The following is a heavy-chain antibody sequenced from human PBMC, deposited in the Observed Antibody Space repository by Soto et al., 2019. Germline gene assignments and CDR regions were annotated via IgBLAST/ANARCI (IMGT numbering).Heavy chain of an antibody. CDR2: IYYSGST. D-gene: IGHD3-16*02. V-gene: IGHV4-59*01. Sequence: LSLTCTVSGGSISSYYWSWIRQPPGKGLEWIGYIYYSGSTNYNPSLKSRVAISVDTSKNQFSLKLSSVTAADTAVYYCARFSKLRHGYRDGVDYWGQGTLVTVSS. J-gene: IGHJ4*02. CDR3: ARFSKLRHGYRDGVDY. CDR1: GGSISSYY.